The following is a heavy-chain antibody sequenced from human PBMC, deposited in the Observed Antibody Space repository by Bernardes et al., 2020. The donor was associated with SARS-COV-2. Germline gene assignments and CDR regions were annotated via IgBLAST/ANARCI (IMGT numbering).Heavy chain of an antibody. J-gene: IGHJ5*02. Sequence: SETLSLTCDVKGGSFDGYFWSWIRQSPAKGLEFIGEVIYTGSANYNPSLKRRVILSADKSKRQFSLSLTSLTAADTGLYYCARRRIGVTLWFDTWGQGSRVTVSS. CDR1: GGSFDGYF. CDR2: VIYTGSA. V-gene: IGHV4-34*12. D-gene: IGHD6-19*01. CDR3: ARRRIGVTLWFDT.